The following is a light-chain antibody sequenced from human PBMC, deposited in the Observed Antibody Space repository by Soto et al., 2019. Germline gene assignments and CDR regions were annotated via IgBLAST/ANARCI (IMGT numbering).Light chain of an antibody. CDR2: LGS. CDR1: QSLLHSNGYNY. J-gene: IGKJ2*01. V-gene: IGKV2-28*01. CDR3: MQALQTPPYT. Sequence: DTVMTQSPLSLPVTPGESASISCRSSQSLLHSNGYNYLDWYLQKPGQSPQLLIYLGSNRASGVPDRVSGSGSGTDFTLKISRVEAEDVGVYYCMQALQTPPYTFGQGTKLEIK.